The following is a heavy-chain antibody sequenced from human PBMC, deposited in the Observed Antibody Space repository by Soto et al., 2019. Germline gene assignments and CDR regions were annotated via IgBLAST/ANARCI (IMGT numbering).Heavy chain of an antibody. CDR1: GASISSYS. Sequence: SETLSLTCSVSGASISSYSWNWIRQSPGKGLEWIGNIYYSGTTKYNPSLKSRVIISVDTSKNQFSLKLSSVTAADTAIYYCAAGNDYWGQGTLVTVSS. V-gene: IGHV4-59*01. CDR3: AAGNDY. CDR2: IYYSGTT. D-gene: IGHD6-13*01. J-gene: IGHJ4*02.